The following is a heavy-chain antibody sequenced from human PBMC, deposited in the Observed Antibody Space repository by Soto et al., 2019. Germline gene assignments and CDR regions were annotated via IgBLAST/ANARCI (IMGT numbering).Heavy chain of an antibody. Sequence: SETLSLTCAFSCGSISSSIYYGGWFRQPPGKGLEWIGSIYYIASTDYNPSRKSRVTISVYTSTNQFALSLSSLTAADTAVYYCAAGGTAMARLYYSYYGMDVWGQGTPVTVSS. CDR3: AAGGTAMARLYYSYYGMDV. CDR2: IYYIAST. J-gene: IGHJ6*02. V-gene: IGHV4-39*01. D-gene: IGHD5-18*01. CDR1: CGSISSSIYY.